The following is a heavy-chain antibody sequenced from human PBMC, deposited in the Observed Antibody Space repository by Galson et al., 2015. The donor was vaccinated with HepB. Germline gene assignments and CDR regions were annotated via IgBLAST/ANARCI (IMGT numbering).Heavy chain of an antibody. D-gene: IGHD1-26*01. CDR3: AKDTRYSGTYSHFDY. Sequence: SLRLSCAASGFTFSSYAMSWVRQAPGKGLEWVSAISGSGGSTYYADSVKGRFTISRDNSKNTLYLQMNSLRAEDTAVYYCAKDTRYSGTYSHFDYWGQGTLVTVSS. J-gene: IGHJ4*02. CDR1: GFTFSSYA. V-gene: IGHV3-23*01. CDR2: ISGSGGST.